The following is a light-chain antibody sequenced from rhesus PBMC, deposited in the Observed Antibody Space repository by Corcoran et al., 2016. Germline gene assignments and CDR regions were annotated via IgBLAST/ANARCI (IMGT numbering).Light chain of an antibody. CDR2: AAT. J-gene: IGKJ3*01. Sequence: DIQMTQSPSSLSASVGDTVTITCRASQGISTYLHWFKQKPGKAPKLLIFAATTLQSGVPSRLSGSRSGTDVTLNISSLQPEDFATYYCQQYKNYPLTFGPGTKLDIK. CDR1: QGISTY. CDR3: QQYKNYPLT. V-gene: IGKV1-28*02.